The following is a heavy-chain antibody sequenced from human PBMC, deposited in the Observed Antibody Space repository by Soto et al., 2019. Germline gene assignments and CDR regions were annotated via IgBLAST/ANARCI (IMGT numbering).Heavy chain of an antibody. J-gene: IGHJ4*02. V-gene: IGHV3-30*18. CDR2: ISYDGSNK. D-gene: IGHD3-22*01. CDR3: AKGRSYYDSSGPLGK. Sequence: GGSLRLSCAASGFTFSSYGMHWVRQAPGKGLEWVAVISYDGSNKYYADSVKGRFTISRDNSKNTLYLQMNSLRAEDTAVYYCAKGRSYYDSSGPLGKWGQGTLVTISS. CDR1: GFTFSSYG.